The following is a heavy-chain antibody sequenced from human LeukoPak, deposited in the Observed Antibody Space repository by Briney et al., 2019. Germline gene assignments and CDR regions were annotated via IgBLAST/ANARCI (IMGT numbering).Heavy chain of an antibody. CDR1: GYTFTSYG. J-gene: IGHJ4*02. D-gene: IGHD1-26*01. CDR3: ARDGGSYNY. CDR2: ISAYNGNT. Sequence: ASVKVSCKASGYTFTSYGISWVRQAPGQGLEWMGWISAYNGNTNYAQKFQGRVTMTRDTSTSTVYMELSSLRSEDTAVYYCARDGGSYNYWGQGTLVTVSS. V-gene: IGHV1-18*01.